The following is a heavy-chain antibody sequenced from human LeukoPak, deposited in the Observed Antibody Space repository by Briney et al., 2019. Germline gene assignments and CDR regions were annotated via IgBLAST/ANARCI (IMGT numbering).Heavy chain of an antibody. D-gene: IGHD3-10*02. J-gene: IGHJ6*02. CDR1: GFTFGSYA. CDR3: ARCSGYGMDV. V-gene: IGHV3-30-3*01. CDR2: MSFDGTHI. Sequence: PGESLRLSCAASGFTFGSYAMHWVRQAPGKGLEWVAVMSFDGTHIYYADSVKGRFTISRDNSKNTLYLQMNSLRAEDTAVYYCARCSGYGMDVWGQGTTVTVSS.